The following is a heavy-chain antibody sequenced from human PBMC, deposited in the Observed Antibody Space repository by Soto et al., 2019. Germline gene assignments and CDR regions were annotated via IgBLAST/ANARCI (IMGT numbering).Heavy chain of an antibody. D-gene: IGHD6-6*01. V-gene: IGHV5-51*01. CDR3: ATSSIAARKRYDAFYI. CDR1: GYSFTTYW. J-gene: IGHJ3*02. CDR2: IYPGDSDT. Sequence: GESLKISCKGSGYSFTTYWIGWVRQMPGKGLECMGIIYPGDSDTRYSPSFQGQVTISADKSISTAYLQWSSLKASDTAMYYCATSSIAARKRYDAFYIWGQGTMVTVSS.